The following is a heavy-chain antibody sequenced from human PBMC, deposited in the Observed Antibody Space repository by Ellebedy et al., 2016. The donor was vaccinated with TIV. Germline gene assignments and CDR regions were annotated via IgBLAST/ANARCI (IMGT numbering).Heavy chain of an antibody. CDR2: ISWNSGSI. V-gene: IGHV3-9*01. D-gene: IGHD3-3*01. J-gene: IGHJ4*02. CDR3: ATTRDYTYYDFWSGYDRKWDY. Sequence: SLKISXAASGFTFDDYAMHWVRQAPGKGLEWVSGISWNSGSIGYADSVKGRFTISRDNAKNSLYLQMNSLRAEDTALYYCATTRDYTYYDFWSGYDRKWDYWGQGTLVTVSS. CDR1: GFTFDDYA.